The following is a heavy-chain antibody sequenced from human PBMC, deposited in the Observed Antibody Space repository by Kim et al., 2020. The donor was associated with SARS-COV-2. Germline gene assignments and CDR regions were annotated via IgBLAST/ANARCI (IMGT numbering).Heavy chain of an antibody. D-gene: IGHD5-12*01. Sequence: GGSLRLSCAASGFTFSSYSMNWVRQAPGKWLEWVSSISSSSSYIYYADSVKGRFTISRDNAKNSLYLQTNSLRAEDTAVYYCARDASGYEPRYNWFDPWGQGTLVTVSS. V-gene: IGHV3-21*01. CDR2: ISSSSSYI. CDR1: GFTFSSYS. CDR3: ARDASGYEPRYNWFDP. J-gene: IGHJ5*02.